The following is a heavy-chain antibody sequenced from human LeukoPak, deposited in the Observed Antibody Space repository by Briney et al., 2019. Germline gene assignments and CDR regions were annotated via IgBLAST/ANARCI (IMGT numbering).Heavy chain of an antibody. CDR3: ARVAKFYYGSETYYFFEH. D-gene: IGHD3-10*01. CDR2: MYTLGNT. CDR1: GFTVSTNY. Sequence: SGGSLRLSCAASGFTVSTNYMTWIRQAPGKGLEWVSVMYTLGNTNYADSVRGRFTISRDNSKNTLYLQMNSLRAEDTAVYYCARVAKFYYGSETYYFFEHWGQGTPVTASS. V-gene: IGHV3-66*01. J-gene: IGHJ4*02.